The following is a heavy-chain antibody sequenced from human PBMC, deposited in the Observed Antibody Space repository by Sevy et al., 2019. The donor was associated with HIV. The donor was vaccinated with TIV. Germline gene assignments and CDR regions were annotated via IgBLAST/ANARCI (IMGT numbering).Heavy chain of an antibody. CDR2: IYYSGIS. CDR3: TGRLSGSSSGRWFDP. D-gene: IGHD6-6*01. Sequence: SETLSLTCTVSGASISSSSYYWGWIRQPPGKGLEWIGSIYYSGISFYTPSLKSRVTISVDTSKNQFSLKLSSVTAADTAVYYCTGRLSGSSSGRWFDPWGQGTLVTVSS. V-gene: IGHV4-39*01. J-gene: IGHJ5*02. CDR1: GASISSSSYY.